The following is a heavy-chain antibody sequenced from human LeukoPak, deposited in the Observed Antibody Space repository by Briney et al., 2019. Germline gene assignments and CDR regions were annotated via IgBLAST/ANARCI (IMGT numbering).Heavy chain of an antibody. Sequence: ASVKVSCKASGYRXTSYGITGVRQAPGQGLEWMGWISAYNGNTNYAQKLQGRVTLTTDTSTSTAYKELRSLRSDDTAVYYCAREGYCSGGTCYSTMNWFDPWGQGTLVTVSS. CDR3: AREGYCSGGTCYSTMNWFDP. CDR1: GYRXTSYG. V-gene: IGHV1-18*01. CDR2: ISAYNGNT. J-gene: IGHJ5*02. D-gene: IGHD2-15*01.